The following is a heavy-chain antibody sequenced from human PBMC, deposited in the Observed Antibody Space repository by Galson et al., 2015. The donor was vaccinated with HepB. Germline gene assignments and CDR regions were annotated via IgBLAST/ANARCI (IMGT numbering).Heavy chain of an antibody. V-gene: IGHV4-4*07. J-gene: IGHJ6*03. CDR3: ASTRQQLLRTLTNYYSYYYMDV. D-gene: IGHD1-26*01. CDR2: IYTSGST. Sequence: ETLSLTCTVSGGSISGYYWTWIRQPAGKGLEWIGRIYTSGSTNYNPSLKSRVTMSVDTSKDQFSLKLSSVTAADTAVYYCASTRQQLLRTLTNYYSYYYMDVWGKGTTVTVSS. CDR1: GGSISGYY.